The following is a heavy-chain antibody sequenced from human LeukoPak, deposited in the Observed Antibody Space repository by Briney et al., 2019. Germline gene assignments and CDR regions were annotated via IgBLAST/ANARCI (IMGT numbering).Heavy chain of an antibody. J-gene: IGHJ6*03. Sequence: SETLSLTCSVSGDSFSSSSYYWGWIRPPPGKGLEWSGSINYSGTNYYNPSIKSRVTISVDTTKYQFSLRLSSVTVADTAVYYCARLSIVGATSSYFMDVWGKGTTVTVSS. CDR2: INYSGTN. V-gene: IGHV4-39*01. CDR3: ARLSIVGATSSYFMDV. CDR1: GDSFSSSSYY. D-gene: IGHD1-26*01.